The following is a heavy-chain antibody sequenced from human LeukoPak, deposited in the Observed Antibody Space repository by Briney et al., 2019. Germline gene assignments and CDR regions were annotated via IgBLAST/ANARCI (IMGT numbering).Heavy chain of an antibody. Sequence: ASVKVSCKASGYTFTSYGISWVRQAPGQGLEWMGWISTYNGHTNYARKVQGRVTMTTDTSTSTAYMELRSLRSDDMAVYYCARSKTRVVGASHRYYYGMDVWGQGTTVTVSS. CDR3: ARSKTRVVGASHRYYYGMDV. J-gene: IGHJ6*02. CDR2: ISTYNGHT. V-gene: IGHV1-18*03. D-gene: IGHD1-26*01. CDR1: GYTFTSYG.